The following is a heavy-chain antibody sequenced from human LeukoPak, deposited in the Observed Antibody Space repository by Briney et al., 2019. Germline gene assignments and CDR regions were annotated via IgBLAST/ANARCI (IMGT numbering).Heavy chain of an antibody. J-gene: IGHJ5*02. CDR2: FDPEDGET. V-gene: IGHV1-24*01. CDR1: GYTLTELS. CDR3: AREDSGYDYRGSWFDP. D-gene: IGHD5-12*01. Sequence: GASVKVSCKVSGYTLTELSMHWVRQAPGKGLEWMGGFDPEDGETIYAQKLQGRVTMTTDTSTSTAYMELRSLRSDDTAVYYCAREDSGYDYRGSWFDPWGQGTLVTVSS.